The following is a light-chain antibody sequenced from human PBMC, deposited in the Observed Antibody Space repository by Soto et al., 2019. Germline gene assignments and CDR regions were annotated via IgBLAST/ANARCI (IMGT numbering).Light chain of an antibody. CDR2: AAS. J-gene: IGKJ1*01. CDR1: QSISSY. V-gene: IGKV1-6*01. CDR3: LQDHDDSWT. Sequence: IQMTQSPSSLSASVGDRVTITCRASQSISSYLNWYQQKPGKAPTLLIYAASNLQSGVPSRFRGSRSGTEFTLTVSSLQPEDFATYYCLQDHDDSWTFGQGTKVDIK.